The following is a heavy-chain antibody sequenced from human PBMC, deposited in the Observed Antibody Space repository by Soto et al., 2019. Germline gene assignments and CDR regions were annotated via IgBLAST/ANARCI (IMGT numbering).Heavy chain of an antibody. Sequence: VGSLSLSCAASGFTFSGYRMHWVRQAPGKGLVWVSRINSDGSNTDYADSVRGRFTISRDNAKNTLHLQMDSLRAEDTAMYYCARTNYHFDLWGQGTPVTVSS. V-gene: IGHV3-74*01. CDR3: ARTNYHFDL. CDR1: GFTFSGYR. J-gene: IGHJ4*02. D-gene: IGHD3-10*01. CDR2: INSDGSNT.